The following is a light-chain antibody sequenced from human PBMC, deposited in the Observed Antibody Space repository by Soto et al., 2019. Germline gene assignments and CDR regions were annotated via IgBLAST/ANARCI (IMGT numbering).Light chain of an antibody. J-gene: IGLJ1*01. CDR2: EVS. Sequence: QSVLTQPASVSGSPGQSITISCTGTSSDVGGYNYVSWYQQHPGKAPKLMIYEVSNRPSGVSNRFSGSKSGNTASLTISGLQAEDDADYYCSSYTSSLTPNVFGTGTNLTVL. V-gene: IGLV2-14*01. CDR1: SSDVGGYNY. CDR3: SSYTSSLTPNV.